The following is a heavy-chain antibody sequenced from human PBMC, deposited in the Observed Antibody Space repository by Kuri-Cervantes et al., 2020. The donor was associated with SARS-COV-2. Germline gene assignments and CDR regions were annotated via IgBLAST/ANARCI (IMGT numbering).Heavy chain of an antibody. CDR3: ARHRGRIAARFYYMDV. D-gene: IGHD6-6*01. CDR1: GGSISSHY. J-gene: IGHJ6*03. Sequence: GSLRLSCTVSGGSISSHYWSWIRQPPGKGLEWIGYIYYSGSTNYNPSLKSRVTISVDTSKNQFSLKLSSVTAADTAVYYCARHRGRIAARFYYMDVWGKGTTVTVSS. V-gene: IGHV4-59*08. CDR2: IYYSGST.